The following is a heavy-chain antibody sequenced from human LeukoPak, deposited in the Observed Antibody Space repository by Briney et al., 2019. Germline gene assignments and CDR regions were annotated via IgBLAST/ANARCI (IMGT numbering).Heavy chain of an antibody. Sequence: PSETLSLTCTVSGGSISSSSYYWGWIRQPPGKGLEWLVSIYYSGSTYYNPSLKSRVTISVDTSKNQFSLKLSSVTAADTAVYYCAREYYYDSSGYLWSPRQAFDIWGQGTMVTVSS. V-gene: IGHV4-39*07. CDR3: AREYYYDSSGYLWSPRQAFDI. J-gene: IGHJ3*02. CDR2: IYYSGST. CDR1: GGSISSSSYY. D-gene: IGHD3-22*01.